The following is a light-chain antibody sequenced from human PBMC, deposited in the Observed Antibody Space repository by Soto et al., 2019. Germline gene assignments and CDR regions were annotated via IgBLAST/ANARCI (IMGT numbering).Light chain of an antibody. Sequence: SYELTQPLSVSVPLGQKASITCGGNNIGTRNVHWYQQKPGQAPVLVVYRDSNRPSGIPERFSGSNSGNTATLTISRAQAGDEADYYCHVWDSSTAVFGGGTKVNVL. J-gene: IGLJ3*02. V-gene: IGLV3-9*01. CDR3: HVWDSSTAV. CDR2: RDS. CDR1: NIGTRN.